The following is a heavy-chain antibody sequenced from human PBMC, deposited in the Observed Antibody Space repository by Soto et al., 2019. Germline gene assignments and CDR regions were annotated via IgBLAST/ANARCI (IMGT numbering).Heavy chain of an antibody. J-gene: IGHJ4*02. Sequence: GGSLRLSCAASGFTFSSYAMSWVRQAPGKGLGWVSAISGSGGSTYYADSVKGRFTISRGNSKNTLYLQMNSLRAEDTAVYYCAKGHLKGGLAYWGQGTLVTVSS. CDR2: ISGSGGST. D-gene: IGHD3-16*01. CDR1: GFTFSSYA. V-gene: IGHV3-23*01. CDR3: AKGHLKGGLAY.